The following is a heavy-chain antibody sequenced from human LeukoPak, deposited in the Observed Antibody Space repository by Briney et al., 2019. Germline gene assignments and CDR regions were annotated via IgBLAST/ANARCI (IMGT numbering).Heavy chain of an antibody. CDR3: ARVGRYGYNLEYFDY. V-gene: IGHV4-59*01. D-gene: IGHD5-24*01. Sequence: PSETLSLTCTVSGGSISSYYWSWIRQPPGKGLAWIGYIYYSGSTNYNPSLKSRVTISVDTSKNQFSLKLSSVTAADTAVYYCARVGRYGYNLEYFDYWGRGTLVTVSS. CDR1: GGSISSYY. CDR2: IYYSGST. J-gene: IGHJ4*02.